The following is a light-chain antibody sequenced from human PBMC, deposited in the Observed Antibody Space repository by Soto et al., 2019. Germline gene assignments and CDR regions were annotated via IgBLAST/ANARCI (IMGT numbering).Light chain of an antibody. V-gene: IGKV3-15*01. CDR3: QQFNNWPHT. CDR2: VAS. CDR1: QSVNQK. Sequence: EIVFTQSPATLSVSPGEGATLSCRASQSVNQKLGWHQQKPGPAPRLLIYVASYRATGIPARFSGSGSGTEYTLTISNLQAEDFAVYYCQQFNNWPHTFGHGTRLEIK. J-gene: IGKJ5*01.